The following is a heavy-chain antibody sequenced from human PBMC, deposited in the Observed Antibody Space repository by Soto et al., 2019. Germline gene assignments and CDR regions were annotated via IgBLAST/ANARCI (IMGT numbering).Heavy chain of an antibody. V-gene: IGHV3-23*01. CDR1: GFTFSSYA. CDR2: ISGSGGST. CDR3: AKDHKSGGYGSGSSIYPNWFDP. J-gene: IGHJ5*02. Sequence: GGSLRLSCAASGFTFSSYAMSWVRQAPGKGLEWVSAISGSGGSTYYADSVKGRFTISRDNSKNTRYLQMNSLRAEDTAVYYCAKDHKSGGYGSGSSIYPNWFDPWGQGTLVTVSS. D-gene: IGHD3-10*01.